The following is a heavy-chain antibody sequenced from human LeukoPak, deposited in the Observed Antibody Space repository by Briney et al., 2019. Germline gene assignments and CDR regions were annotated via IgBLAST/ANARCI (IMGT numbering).Heavy chain of an antibody. J-gene: IGHJ4*02. V-gene: IGHV4-34*01. D-gene: IGHD4/OR15-4a*01. Sequence: PSETLSLTCAVYGGSFSGYYWSWIRQPPGKGLEWIGEINHSGSTNYNPSLKSRVTISVDTSKNRFSLKLSSVTAADTAVYYCAREGALGDYWGQGTLVTVSS. CDR2: INHSGST. CDR3: AREGALGDY. CDR1: GGSFSGYY.